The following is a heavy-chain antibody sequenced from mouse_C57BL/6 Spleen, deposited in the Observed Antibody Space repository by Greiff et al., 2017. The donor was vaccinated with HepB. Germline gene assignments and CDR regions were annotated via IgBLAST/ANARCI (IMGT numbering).Heavy chain of an antibody. D-gene: IGHD1-1*01. CDR1: GYTFTSYW. CDR2: IDPSDSYT. V-gene: IGHV1-69*01. CDR3: ARDYGRGEAMDD. Sequence: QVQLQQPGAELVMPGASVKLSCKASGYTFTSYWMHWVKQRPGQGLEWIGEIDPSDSYTNYNQKFKGKSTLTVDKSSSTAYMQLSSLTSEDSAVYYCARDYGRGEAMDDWGQGTSVTVSS. J-gene: IGHJ4*01.